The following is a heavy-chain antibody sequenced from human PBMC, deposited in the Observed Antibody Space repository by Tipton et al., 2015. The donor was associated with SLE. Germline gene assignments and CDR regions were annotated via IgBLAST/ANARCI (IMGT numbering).Heavy chain of an antibody. Sequence: SLRLSCAASGFTFDDYAMLWVRQAPGKGLEWVSGISWNSGIIGYADSVKGRFTISRDNAKNSLYLQMNSLRAEDTALYYCGRARVGMGYVFDVWGQGTMVTVSS. D-gene: IGHD1-26*01. CDR1: GFTFDDYA. V-gene: IGHV3-9*01. J-gene: IGHJ3*01. CDR2: ISWNSGII. CDR3: GRARVGMGYVFDV.